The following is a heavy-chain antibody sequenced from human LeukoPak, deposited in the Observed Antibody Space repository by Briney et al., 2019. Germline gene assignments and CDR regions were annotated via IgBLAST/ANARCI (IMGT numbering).Heavy chain of an antibody. J-gene: IGHJ4*02. Sequence: GGSLRLSCAASGFTFSSYEMNWVRQAPGKGPEWVSYISSSGSTKYYADSVKGRFTISRDNAKNSLYLQVNSLRAEDTAVYYCARGSYCSGVSYYYGYWGQGTLVTVSS. D-gene: IGHD2-15*01. V-gene: IGHV3-48*03. CDR2: ISSSGSTK. CDR3: ARGSYCSGVSYYYGY. CDR1: GFTFSSYE.